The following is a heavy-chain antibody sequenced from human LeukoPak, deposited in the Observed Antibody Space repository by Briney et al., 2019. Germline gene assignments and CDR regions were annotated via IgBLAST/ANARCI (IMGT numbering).Heavy chain of an antibody. CDR2: IFGSGGSA. D-gene: IGHD1-1*01. CDR3: ARQRYSDY. CDR1: GFTFNSYA. V-gene: IGHV3-23*01. Sequence: GGSLRLSCVASGFTFNSYAMYWVRQAPGKGLEWISGIFGSGGSAHYADSVKGRFTISRDNAKNSLYLQLNSLRAEDTAVYFCARQRYSDYWGQGTLVTVSS. J-gene: IGHJ4*02.